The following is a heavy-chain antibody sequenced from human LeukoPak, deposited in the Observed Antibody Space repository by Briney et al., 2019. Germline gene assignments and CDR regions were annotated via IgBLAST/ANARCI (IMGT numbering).Heavy chain of an antibody. J-gene: IGHJ5*02. V-gene: IGHV1-8*01. D-gene: IGHD3-9*01. CDR3: ARAYDILTGFGS. CDR2: MNPNYDNT. Sequence: AASVKVSCKSSGYTFTNYDINWVRQATGQGREWMGWMNPNYDNTGYAPKFQGSVTMTRNNSISTAYMELSSLTSEDTAVYYCARAYDILTGFGSWGQGTLVTVSS. CDR1: GYTFTNYD.